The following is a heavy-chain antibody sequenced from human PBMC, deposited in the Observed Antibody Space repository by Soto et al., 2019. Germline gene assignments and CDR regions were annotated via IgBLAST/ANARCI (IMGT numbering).Heavy chain of an antibody. CDR1: GFTFSSYA. D-gene: IGHD5-18*01. CDR2: ISGSGGST. Sequence: EVQLLESGGGLVQPGGSLRLSCAASGFTFSSYAMSWVRQAPGKGLEWVSAISGSGGSTYYADSVKGRFTIARDNSKNTLYLQMDSLRAEDTAVYYCAILACGYSYGYPYYYGMDVWGQGTTVTVSS. V-gene: IGHV3-23*01. J-gene: IGHJ6*02. CDR3: AILACGYSYGYPYYYGMDV.